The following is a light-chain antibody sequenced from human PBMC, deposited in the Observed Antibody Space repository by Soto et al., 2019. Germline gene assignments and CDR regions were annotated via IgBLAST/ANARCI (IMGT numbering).Light chain of an antibody. CDR1: QSVSSN. V-gene: IGKV3-15*01. CDR2: GAS. CDR3: QQYNNWPPWT. J-gene: IGKJ1*01. Sequence: EVVMTQSPATLSVSPGERATLSCRASQSVSSNLAWYQQKAGQPPRLLISGASTRATGIPARFSGSGSGTEFTLTISGLQSEDFAVYYCQQYNNWPPWTFGQGTKVEIK.